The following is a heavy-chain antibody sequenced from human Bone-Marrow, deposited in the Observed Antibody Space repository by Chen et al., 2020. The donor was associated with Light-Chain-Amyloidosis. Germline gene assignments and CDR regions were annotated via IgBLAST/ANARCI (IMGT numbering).Heavy chain of an antibody. CDR3: ARDQVEYKFFYYMDV. CDR2: IRYDGSNK. J-gene: IGHJ6*03. D-gene: IGHD6-6*01. CDR1: GFTFSRHG. Sequence: QVQLVESGGGVVQPGGSLRLSCAASGFTFSRHGMHWVRQAPGKGLEWVEFIRYDGSNKYYADSGKGRVTISRDNSKNTLYLQMNSLRAEDTAVYYCARDQVEYKFFYYMDVGGKGTTVAVSS. V-gene: IGHV3-30*02.